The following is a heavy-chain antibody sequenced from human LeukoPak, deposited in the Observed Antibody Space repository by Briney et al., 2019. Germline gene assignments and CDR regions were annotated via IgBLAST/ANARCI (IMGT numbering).Heavy chain of an antibody. CDR3: ARHPLKAYVSDWFDP. D-gene: IGHD3-10*02. Sequence: SETLSLTCTVSGGSISSRSYYWGWLRQPPGKGLEWIASIFYSGSTYHNPSLKSRVTISVDTSKSQFSLKLSSVTAADTAVYFCARHPLKAYVSDWFDPWGQGTLVTVST. V-gene: IGHV4-39*01. J-gene: IGHJ5*02. CDR1: GGSISSRSYY. CDR2: IFYSGST.